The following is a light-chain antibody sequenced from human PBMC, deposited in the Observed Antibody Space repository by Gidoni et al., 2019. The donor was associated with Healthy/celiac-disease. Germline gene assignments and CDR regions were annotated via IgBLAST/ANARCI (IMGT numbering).Light chain of an antibody. CDR1: QSISSN. CDR2: GAY. J-gene: IGKJ4*01. V-gene: IGKV3-15*01. Sequence: IVMTQSPATLSVSPGERATLSCSASQSISSNLAWYQQKPGQAPRLLIYGAYTRATGIPARFSGSGSGTEFALTISSLKSEDVAVYNCQQYKNWPPVLTCXGXTKVEIK. CDR3: QQYKNWPPVLT.